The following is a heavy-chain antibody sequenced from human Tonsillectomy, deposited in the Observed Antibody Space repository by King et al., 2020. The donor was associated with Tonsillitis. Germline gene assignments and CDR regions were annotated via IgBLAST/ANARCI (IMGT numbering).Heavy chain of an antibody. Sequence: QVQLVESGAEVKKPGASVKVSCKVSGYTLTELSMHWVRQAPGKGLEWMGGFDPEDGETIYAQKFQGRVTMTEDTSTDTAYMELSSLRSEDTAVYYCATGVRNKLLNYYDSSGITWGFDYWGQGTLVTVSS. CDR2: FDPEDGET. CDR3: ATGVRNKLLNYYDSSGITWGFDY. D-gene: IGHD3-22*01. V-gene: IGHV1-24*01. CDR1: GYTLTELS. J-gene: IGHJ4*02.